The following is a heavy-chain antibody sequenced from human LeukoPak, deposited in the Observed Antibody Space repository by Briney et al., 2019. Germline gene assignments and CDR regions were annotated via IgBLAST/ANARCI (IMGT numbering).Heavy chain of an antibody. Sequence: ASVKVSCKASGYTFTGYYMHWVRQAPGQGLEWMGWINPNSGGTNYAQKFQGRVTMTRDTSISTAYMELSRLRPDDTAVYYCARDCGSSGVFYFDYWGQGTLVTVSS. V-gene: IGHV1-2*02. J-gene: IGHJ4*02. CDR2: INPNSGGT. D-gene: IGHD1-26*01. CDR1: GYTFTGYY. CDR3: ARDCGSSGVFYFDY.